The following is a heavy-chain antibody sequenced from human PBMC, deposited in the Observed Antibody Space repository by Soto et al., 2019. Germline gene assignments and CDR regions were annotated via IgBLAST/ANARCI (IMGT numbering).Heavy chain of an antibody. CDR1: GGSINSGAYH. CDR3: ARMSATGTRWFDP. V-gene: IGHV4-31*03. D-gene: IGHD1-1*01. Sequence: QVQLQESGPRLVKPSQDLCLTCTVSGGSINSGAYHWSWVRQHPGKGLEWIGAISYRGTTYSNPYLQSRMTMSVDPSKTELSLKLSSVTAADTAVYYCARMSATGTRWFDPWGPGTLVTVSS. CDR2: ISYRGTT. J-gene: IGHJ5*02.